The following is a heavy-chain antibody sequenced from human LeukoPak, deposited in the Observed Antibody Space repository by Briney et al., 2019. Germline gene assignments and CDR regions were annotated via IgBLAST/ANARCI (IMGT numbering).Heavy chain of an antibody. CDR2: ISGSGGST. CDR3: AKGQSQITMIVVVIPPDFDD. J-gene: IGHJ4*02. D-gene: IGHD3-22*01. CDR1: GFTFISYA. Sequence: GGSLRLSCAASGFTFISYAMSSVRQAPGKGLEWVSAISGSGGSTYYADSVKGRFTISRDNSKNTLYLQMNSLRAEDTAVYYCAKGQSQITMIVVVIPPDFDDWGQGTLVTVSS. V-gene: IGHV3-23*01.